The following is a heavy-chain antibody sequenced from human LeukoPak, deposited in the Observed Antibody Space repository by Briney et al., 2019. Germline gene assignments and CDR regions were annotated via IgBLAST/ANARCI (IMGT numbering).Heavy chain of an antibody. D-gene: IGHD3-22*01. Sequence: GGSLRLSCAASGFTFDDYGMSWVRQAPGKGLEWVSGINWNGGSTGYADSVKGRFTISRDNSKNTLYLQMDSLRDEDTAVYYCATAQREYYYDSSGIMGNWGQGTLVTVSS. CDR1: GFTFDDYG. CDR2: INWNGGST. V-gene: IGHV3-20*04. CDR3: ATAQREYYYDSSGIMGN. J-gene: IGHJ4*02.